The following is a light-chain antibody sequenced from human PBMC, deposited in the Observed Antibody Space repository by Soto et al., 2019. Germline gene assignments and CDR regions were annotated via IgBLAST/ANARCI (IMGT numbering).Light chain of an antibody. CDR3: QSYDNSLSGCV. J-gene: IGLJ1*01. V-gene: IGLV1-40*01. CDR1: SSNIGAGYD. CDR2: VNN. Sequence: QSVLAQPPSVSGAAGQRVSISCTGSSSNIGAGYDVHWYQQLPGTAPKLLIYVNNARPSGVPDRFSGSKSGTSASLAITGLQAGDEADYYCQSYDNSLSGCVFGGGTKVTV.